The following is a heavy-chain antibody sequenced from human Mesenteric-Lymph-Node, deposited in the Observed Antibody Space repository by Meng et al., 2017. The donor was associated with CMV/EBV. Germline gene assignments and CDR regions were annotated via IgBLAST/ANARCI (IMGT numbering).Heavy chain of an antibody. CDR1: GFTFSSYA. CDR2: ISGSGGST. CDR3: ASHGVDVYCSGGSCLRGG. Sequence: GESLKISCAASGFTFSSYAMSWVRQAPGKGLEWVSAISGSGGSTYYADSVKGRFTISRDNSKNTLYLQMNSLRAEDTAVYYCASHGVDVYCSGGSCLRGGWGQGTLVTVSS. D-gene: IGHD2-15*01. V-gene: IGHV3-23*01. J-gene: IGHJ4*02.